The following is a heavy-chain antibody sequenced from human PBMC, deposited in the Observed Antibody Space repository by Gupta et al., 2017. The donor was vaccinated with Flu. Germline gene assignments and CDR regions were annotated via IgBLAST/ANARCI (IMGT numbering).Heavy chain of an antibody. V-gene: IGHV3-48*02. CDR3: ARVLYYYDREGSDY. Sequence: EVQLVESGGGLVQPGGSLRLSCAASGFTFTSYSMNWVRQAPGKGLEWVSYISSSSSTIYYADSGKGRFTISRDNAKNSLYLQMNSLRDEDTAVYYCARVLYYYDREGSDYWGQGTLVTVSS. D-gene: IGHD3-22*01. J-gene: IGHJ4*02. CDR1: GFTFTSYS. CDR2: ISSSSSTI.